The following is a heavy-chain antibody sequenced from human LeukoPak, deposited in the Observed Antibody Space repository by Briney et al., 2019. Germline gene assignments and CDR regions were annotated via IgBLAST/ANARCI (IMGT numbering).Heavy chain of an antibody. CDR3: ARDAVGSNWFDP. D-gene: IGHD1-26*01. CDR1: GGSISSYY. J-gene: IGHJ5*02. V-gene: IGHV4-59*01. CDR2: IYYSGST. Sequence: SETLSLACTVSGGSISSYYWSWIRHPPGKGLEWIGYIYYSGSTNYNPSLKSRVTISVDTSKNQFSLKLSSVTAADTAVYYCARDAVGSNWFDPWGQGTLVTVSS.